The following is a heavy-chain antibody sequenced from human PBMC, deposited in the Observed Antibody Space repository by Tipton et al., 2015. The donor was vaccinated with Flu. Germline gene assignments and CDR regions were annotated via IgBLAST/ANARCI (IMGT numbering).Heavy chain of an antibody. Sequence: SLRLSCAASGFTFSNYGMHWVRQAPGKGLEWVAVISYDGSNKYYADSVKGRFTISRDNSKNTLYLQMNSLRAEDTAMYYCAKNELPKTTSGWLVSIDYWGQGTLVTVSS. CDR2: ISYDGSNK. CDR3: AKNELPKTTSGWLVSIDY. J-gene: IGHJ4*02. CDR1: GFTFSNYG. D-gene: IGHD6-19*01. V-gene: IGHV3-30*18.